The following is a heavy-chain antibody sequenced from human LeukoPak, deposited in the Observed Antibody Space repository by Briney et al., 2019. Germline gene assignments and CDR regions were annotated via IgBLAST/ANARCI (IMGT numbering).Heavy chain of an antibody. Sequence: ASVKVSCKASGYTFTSYAMHWVRQAPGQRLEWMGWINAGNGNTKYSQKFQGRVTITRDTSASTAYMELSSLRSEDTAVYYCARDRLAGGFAVVAYPDYWGQGTLVTVSS. CDR2: INAGNGNT. CDR3: ARDRLAGGFAVVAYPDY. CDR1: GYTFTSYA. V-gene: IGHV1-3*01. D-gene: IGHD2-15*01. J-gene: IGHJ4*02.